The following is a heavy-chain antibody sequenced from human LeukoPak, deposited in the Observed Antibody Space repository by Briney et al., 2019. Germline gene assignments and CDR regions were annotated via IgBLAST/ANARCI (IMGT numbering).Heavy chain of an antibody. V-gene: IGHV1-2*02. Sequence: RASVKVSCKASGYTFTGYYMHWVRQAPGQGLEWVGWINPNSGGTNYAQKFQGRVTMTRDTSISTAYMELSRLRSDDTAVYYCAREVQVVVTPTLYYYYYMDVWGKGTTVTVSS. D-gene: IGHD2-21*02. J-gene: IGHJ6*03. CDR2: INPNSGGT. CDR1: GYTFTGYY. CDR3: AREVQVVVTPTLYYYYYMDV.